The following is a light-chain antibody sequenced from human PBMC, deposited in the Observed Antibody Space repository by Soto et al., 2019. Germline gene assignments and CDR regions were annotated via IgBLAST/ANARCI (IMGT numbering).Light chain of an antibody. CDR2: QAS. V-gene: IGKV1-5*03. CDR3: QQYNAYSQA. J-gene: IGKJ1*01. Sequence: DIQMTQSPSTLSASVGDRVTITCRASESVSRCLAWYQQKPGRTPKLLIDQASTLETGVPSRFSGSGSGTEFTLTISSLQRDDFATYYCQQYNAYSQAVGQGTKVEIK. CDR1: ESVSRC.